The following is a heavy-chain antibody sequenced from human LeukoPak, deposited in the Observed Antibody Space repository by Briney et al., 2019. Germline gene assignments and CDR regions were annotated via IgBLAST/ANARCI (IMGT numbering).Heavy chain of an antibody. V-gene: IGHV1-69*06. J-gene: IGHJ3*02. CDR2: IIPIFGTA. CDR1: GDTFSSYA. Sequence: SVKVSCKASGDTFSSYAISWVRQAPGQGLEWMGGIIPIFGTANYAQKFQGRVTMTEDTSTDTAYMELSSLRSEDTAVYYCAREIPLRDWTDAFDIWGQGTMVTVSS. D-gene: IGHD3/OR15-3a*01. CDR3: AREIPLRDWTDAFDI.